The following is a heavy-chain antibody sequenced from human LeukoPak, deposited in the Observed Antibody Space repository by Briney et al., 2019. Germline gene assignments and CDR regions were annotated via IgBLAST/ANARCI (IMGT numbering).Heavy chain of an antibody. J-gene: IGHJ4*02. CDR2: IRYDATNK. Sequence: GGSLRLSCAASGFTFSSYDMHWVRQAPGKGLEWVAFIRYDATNKYYADSVKGRFTISRDNSKNTLYLQINSLRAEDTAVFYCAKDRSAAAAGLDYWGQGTLVTVSS. CDR3: AKDRSAAAAGLDY. V-gene: IGHV3-30*02. CDR1: GFTFSSYD. D-gene: IGHD6-13*01.